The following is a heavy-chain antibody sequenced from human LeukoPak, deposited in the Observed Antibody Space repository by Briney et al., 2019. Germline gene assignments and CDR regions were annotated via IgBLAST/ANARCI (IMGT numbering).Heavy chain of an antibody. CDR1: GDSVSSNSAA. CDR2: TYYRSKWYN. V-gene: IGHV6-1*01. J-gene: IGHJ3*02. Sequence: SQTLSLTCAISGDSVSSNSAAWHWIRPSPSRGLEWLGRTYYRSKWYNDYAVSVKSRITINPEASKNQFSLQLNSVTPEDTAVYYCARSLHRNLAAFDIWGQGTMVTVSS. CDR3: ARSLHRNLAAFDI. D-gene: IGHD1-7*01.